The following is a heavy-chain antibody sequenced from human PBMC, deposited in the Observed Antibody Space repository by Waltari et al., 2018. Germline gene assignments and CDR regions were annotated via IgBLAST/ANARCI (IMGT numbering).Heavy chain of an antibody. CDR3: ASWRGFGELLYLHAFDI. CDR2: IYHSGST. Sequence: QVQLQESGPGLVKPSQTLSLPCTVSGGSLSSGGYYWSWIRQHPGKGLEWIGYIYHSGSTYYNPSLKSRVTISVDRSKNQFSLKLSSVTAADTAVYYCASWRGFGELLYLHAFDIWGQGTMVTVSS. V-gene: IGHV4-31*03. CDR1: GGSLSSGGYY. D-gene: IGHD3-10*01. J-gene: IGHJ3*02.